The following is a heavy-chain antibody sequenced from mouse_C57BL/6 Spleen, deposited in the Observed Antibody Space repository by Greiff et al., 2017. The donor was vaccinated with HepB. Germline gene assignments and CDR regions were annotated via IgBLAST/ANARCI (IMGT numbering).Heavy chain of an antibody. D-gene: IGHD4-1*01. Sequence: QVQLKQSGAELVKPGASVKLSCKASGYTFTSYWMQWVKQRPGQGLEWIGEIDPSDSYTNYNQKFKGKATLTVDTSSSTAYMQLSSLTSEDSAVYYCARLTGGFDYWGQGTTLTVSS. CDR1: GYTFTSYW. V-gene: IGHV1-50*01. CDR2: IDPSDSYT. J-gene: IGHJ2*01. CDR3: ARLTGGFDY.